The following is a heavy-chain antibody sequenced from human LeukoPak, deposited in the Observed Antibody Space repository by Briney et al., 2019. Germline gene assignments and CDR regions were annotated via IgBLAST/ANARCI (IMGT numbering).Heavy chain of an antibody. Sequence: SGPTLVKPTQTLTLTCTFSGFSLSTSGVGVGWIRQPPGKALEWLALIYWDDDKRYSPSLKTRLTITKDTSKNQGVLTMTNMDPVDTATYYCAHSRYTSSWYNPVGDYWGQGTLVTVSS. CDR3: AHSRYTSSWYNPVGDY. D-gene: IGHD6-13*01. CDR1: GFSLSTSGVG. CDR2: IYWDDDK. V-gene: IGHV2-5*02. J-gene: IGHJ4*02.